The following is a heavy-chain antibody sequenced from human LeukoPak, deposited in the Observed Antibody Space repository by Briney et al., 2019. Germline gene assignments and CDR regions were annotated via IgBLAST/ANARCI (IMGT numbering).Heavy chain of an antibody. Sequence: SETLSLTCTVSGGSISSSSYYWGWIRQPPGKGLEWIGSIYYSGSTYNNPSLKSRVTISVDTSKNQFSLKLSSVTAADTAVYYCARRDSGSYYDAFDIWGQGTMVTVSS. J-gene: IGHJ3*02. D-gene: IGHD1-26*01. V-gene: IGHV4-39*01. CDR3: ARRDSGSYYDAFDI. CDR1: GGSISSSSYY. CDR2: IYYSGST.